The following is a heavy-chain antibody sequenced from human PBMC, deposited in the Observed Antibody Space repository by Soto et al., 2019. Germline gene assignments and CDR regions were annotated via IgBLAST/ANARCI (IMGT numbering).Heavy chain of an antibody. J-gene: IGHJ4*02. CDR3: AVFRSSWVGDGRLDS. CDR2: IIPIFGTP. CDR1: GVTFSRQD. D-gene: IGHD6-13*01. Sequence: SVKVSCTASGVTFSRQDMRWVRQAPGQGLEWMGGIIPIFGTPQYAEKFHGHVTISADKSTSKADLQWDSLEAADTAIYYCAVFRSSWVGDGRLDSWGPGTLVTVSS. V-gene: IGHV1-69*06.